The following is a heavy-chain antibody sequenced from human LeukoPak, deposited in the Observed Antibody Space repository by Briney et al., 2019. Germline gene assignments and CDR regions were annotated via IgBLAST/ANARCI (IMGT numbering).Heavy chain of an antibody. D-gene: IGHD5-18*01. CDR1: GGSISSGSYY. J-gene: IGHJ4*02. CDR2: IYTSGST. V-gene: IGHV4-61*02. Sequence: SETLSLTCTVSGGSISSGSYYWSWIRQPAGKGLEWIGRIYTSGSTNYNPSLKSRVTISVDTSKNQFSLKLSSVTAADTAVYYCAHGYSYGFFDYWGQGTLVTVSS. CDR3: AHGYSYGFFDY.